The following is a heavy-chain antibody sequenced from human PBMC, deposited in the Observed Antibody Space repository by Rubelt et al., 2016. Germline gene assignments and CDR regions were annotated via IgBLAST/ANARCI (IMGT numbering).Heavy chain of an antibody. V-gene: IGHV4-39*07. J-gene: IGHJ4*02. D-gene: IGHD1-20*01. CDR3: ARINWHLPDY. Sequence: QLQLQESGPGLVKPSETLSLTCTVSGGSISGSNFYWGWIRQPPGKGLEWIAKISYTGTTDYNPSLKSRVTISVDTSKNHFSLKLNSVTAADTAVYYCARINWHLPDYWGQWILVTVSS. CDR1: GGSISGSNFY. CDR2: ISYTGTT.